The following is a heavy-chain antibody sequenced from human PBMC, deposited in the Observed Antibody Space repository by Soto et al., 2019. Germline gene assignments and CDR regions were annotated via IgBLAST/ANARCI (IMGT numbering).Heavy chain of an antibody. Sequence: PGGSLRLSCAASGFTFSNFAMSWVRHAPGKGLEWVSEITGSTGTTYYADSVRGRFIISRDNSKNTVHLQMNSLRPEDTAVYYCAKDTSSSPYYMDVWGKGTTVTVSS. V-gene: IGHV3-23*01. J-gene: IGHJ6*03. CDR3: AKDTSSSPYYMDV. CDR1: GFTFSNFA. D-gene: IGHD2-2*01. CDR2: ITGSTGTT.